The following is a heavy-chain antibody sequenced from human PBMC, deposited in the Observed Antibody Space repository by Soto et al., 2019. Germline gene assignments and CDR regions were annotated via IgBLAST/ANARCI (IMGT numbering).Heavy chain of an antibody. CDR3: ARDSRSSGWYNDDY. CDR2: ISYDGSNK. Sequence: QVQLVESGGGVVQPGRSLRLSCAASGFTFSSYAMHWVRQAPGKGLEWVAVISYDGSNKYYADSVKGRFTISRDNSKNTLYLQMNSLIAEDTAVYYCARDSRSSGWYNDDYWGQGTLVTVSS. V-gene: IGHV3-30-3*01. CDR1: GFTFSSYA. D-gene: IGHD6-19*01. J-gene: IGHJ4*02.